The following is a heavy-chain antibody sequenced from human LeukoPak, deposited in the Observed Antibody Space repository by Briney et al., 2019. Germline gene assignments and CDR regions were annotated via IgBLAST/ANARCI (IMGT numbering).Heavy chain of an antibody. Sequence: ASVKVSCKVSGYTLTELSMHWVRQAPGKGLDWMGGFDPEDGETIYAQKFQGRVTMTEDTSTDTAYMELSSLRSEDTAVYYCATHSGGSYWYDYWGQGTLVTVSS. CDR2: FDPEDGET. CDR1: GYTLTELS. J-gene: IGHJ4*02. CDR3: ATHSGGSYWYDY. D-gene: IGHD1-26*01. V-gene: IGHV1-24*01.